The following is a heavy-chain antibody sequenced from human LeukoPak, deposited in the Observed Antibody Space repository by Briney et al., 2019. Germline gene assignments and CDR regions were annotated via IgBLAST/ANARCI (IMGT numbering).Heavy chain of an antibody. CDR1: GYSFTSYW. D-gene: IGHD6-6*01. Sequence: RGESLKISCKASGYSFTSYWIGWVCQMPGKGLEWMGIIYPGDSDTRYSPSFQGQVTISADKSISTAYLQWSSLKASDTAMYYCARHSEQLTLGYWGQGTLVTVSS. V-gene: IGHV5-51*01. J-gene: IGHJ4*02. CDR2: IYPGDSDT. CDR3: ARHSEQLTLGY.